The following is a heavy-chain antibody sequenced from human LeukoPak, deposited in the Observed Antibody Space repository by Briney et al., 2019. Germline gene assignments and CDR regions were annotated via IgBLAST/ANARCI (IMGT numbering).Heavy chain of an antibody. CDR1: GFTSSSYA. CDR2: NGGGVNT. CDR3: AKDLYSNYGPADY. Sequence: GGSLRLSCAASGFTSSSYAMSWVRQAPGKGLEWVSTNGGGVNTHYADSVGGRFTISRDNSKNTLFLQMNSLRDEDTAVYYCAKDLYSNYGPADYWGQGNLVTVSS. D-gene: IGHD4-11*01. V-gene: IGHV3-23*01. J-gene: IGHJ4*02.